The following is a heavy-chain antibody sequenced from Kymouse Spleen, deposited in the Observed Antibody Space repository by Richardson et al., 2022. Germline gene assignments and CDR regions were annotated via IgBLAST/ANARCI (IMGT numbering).Heavy chain of an antibody. CDR3: AKDMGQLVRDYYGMDV. J-gene: IGHJ6*02. CDR1: GFTFDDYA. V-gene: IGHV3-9*01. CDR2: ISWNSGSI. D-gene: IGHD6-6*01. Sequence: EVQLVESGGGLVQPGRSLRLSCAASGFTFDDYAMHWVRQAPGKGLEWVSGISWNSGSIGYADSVKGRFTISRDNAKNSLYLQMNSLRAEDTALYYCAKDMGQLVRDYYGMDVWGQGTTVTVSS.